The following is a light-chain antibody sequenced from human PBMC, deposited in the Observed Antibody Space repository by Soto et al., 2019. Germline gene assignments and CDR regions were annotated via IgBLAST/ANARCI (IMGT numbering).Light chain of an antibody. CDR2: GAS. CDR3: QQYNNWPFT. J-gene: IGKJ3*01. Sequence: EIVMTQSPATLSVSPGERATLSCRASQSVSSNLAWYQQKPGQAPRLLIYGASTRATGIPARFSGSGSGTEFTLTISRLQSEDFAVYDCQQYNNWPFTFGPGTKVDIK. V-gene: IGKV3-15*01. CDR1: QSVSSN.